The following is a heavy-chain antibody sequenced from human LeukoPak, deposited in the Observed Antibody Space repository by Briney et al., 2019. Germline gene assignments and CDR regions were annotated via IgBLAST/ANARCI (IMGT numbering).Heavy chain of an antibody. CDR3: VKDHGSLLYS. Sequence: PSETLSLTCAVYGGSFSGYYWSWVRQAPGKGLEWVSGIRLDGATTYYAGSVEGRFTISRDNSKNTLYLQMNSLRADDTAVYYCVKDHGSLLYSWGQGNLVTVSS. D-gene: IGHD3-10*01. CDR1: GGSFSGYY. V-gene: IGHV3-23*01. J-gene: IGHJ4*02. CDR2: IRLDGATT.